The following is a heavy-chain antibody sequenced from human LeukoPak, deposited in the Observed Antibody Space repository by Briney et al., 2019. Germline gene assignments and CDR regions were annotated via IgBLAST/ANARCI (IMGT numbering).Heavy chain of an antibody. CDR2: IGSSVSTR. CDR3: AKRLSTMVRGVIGYFDY. Sequence: GESLKISCAVSGFTFSSYSMNWVRRAPGKGLEWVSYIGSSVSTRYYADSVKGRFTISRDNSKNTLYLQMNSLRAEDTAVYYCAKRLSTMVRGVIGYFDYWGQGTLVTVSS. CDR1: GFTFSSYS. D-gene: IGHD3-10*01. J-gene: IGHJ4*02. V-gene: IGHV3-48*01.